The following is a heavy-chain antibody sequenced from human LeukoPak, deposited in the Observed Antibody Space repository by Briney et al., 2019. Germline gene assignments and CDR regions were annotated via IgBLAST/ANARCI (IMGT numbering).Heavy chain of an antibody. D-gene: IGHD6-13*01. CDR2: INPNSGGT. CDR1: GYTFTGYY. V-gene: IGHV1-2*02. CDR3: ARDIRRVGARAAAGTVY. Sequence: GASVKVSCKASGYTFTGYYMHWVRQAPGQGLEWMGWINPNSGGTNYAQKFQGRVTMTRDTSISTAYMELSRLRSDDTAVYYCARDIRRVGARAAAGTVYWGQGTLVTVSS. J-gene: IGHJ4*02.